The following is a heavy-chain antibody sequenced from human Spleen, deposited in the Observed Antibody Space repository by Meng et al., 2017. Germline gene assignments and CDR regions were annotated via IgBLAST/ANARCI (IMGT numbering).Heavy chain of an antibody. Sequence: QAQLVQSGAEVKKPGASVKVSCKASGYTFNAYYIHWVRQAPGQGLEWMGRINPNTGGTNYAQRFKGRVTVTRDTSINTAYLEVSSLTSDDTAVYYCARGTPGRRYADFWGQGTLVTVSS. J-gene: IGHJ4*02. CDR2: INPNTGGT. CDR3: ARGTPGRRYADF. V-gene: IGHV1-2*06. D-gene: IGHD3-10*01. CDR1: GYTFNAYY.